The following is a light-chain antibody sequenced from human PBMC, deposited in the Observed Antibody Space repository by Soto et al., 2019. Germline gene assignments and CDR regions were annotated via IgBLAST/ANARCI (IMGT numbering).Light chain of an antibody. V-gene: IGKV3-15*01. CDR3: QQYGSLSWT. CDR1: QSVKSN. CDR2: GAS. J-gene: IGKJ1*01. Sequence: EIVMTQSPATLSVSPGERATLSCRASQSVKSNLAWYQQKPGQAPRLLIYGASTRATGIPARFSGSGSGTEFTLTISSLQSEDSAVYYCQQYGSLSWTFGQGTRVEIK.